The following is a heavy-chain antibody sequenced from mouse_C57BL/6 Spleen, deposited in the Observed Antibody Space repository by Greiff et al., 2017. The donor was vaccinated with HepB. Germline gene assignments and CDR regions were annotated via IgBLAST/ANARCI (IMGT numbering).Heavy chain of an antibody. J-gene: IGHJ3*01. Sequence: DVHLVESGGGLVKPGGSLKLSCAASGFTFSDYGMHWVRQAPEKGLEWVAYISSGSSTIYYADTVKGRFTISRDNAKNTLFLQMTSLRSEDTAMYYCARGEYRFAYWGQGTLVTVSA. D-gene: IGHD5-2*01. V-gene: IGHV5-17*01. CDR2: ISSGSSTI. CDR3: ARGEYRFAY. CDR1: GFTFSDYG.